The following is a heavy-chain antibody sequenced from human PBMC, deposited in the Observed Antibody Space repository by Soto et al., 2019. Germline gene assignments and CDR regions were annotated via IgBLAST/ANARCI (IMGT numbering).Heavy chain of an antibody. J-gene: IGHJ4*02. CDR1: GYTFTGYA. V-gene: IGHV1-3*01. Sequence: QVQLEQSGAEAKKPGASVKVSCKASGYTFTGYAMHWVRQAPGQRLEWMGWINAGNGNTKYSQKFQGRVTITRDTSASTAYMELSSLRAEDSAVYYCARAVAVPADFDYWGQGTRVTVSS. CDR3: ARAVAVPADFDY. CDR2: INAGNGNT. D-gene: IGHD6-19*01.